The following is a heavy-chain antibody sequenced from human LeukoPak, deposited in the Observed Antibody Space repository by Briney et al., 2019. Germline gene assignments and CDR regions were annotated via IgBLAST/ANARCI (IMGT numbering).Heavy chain of an antibody. Sequence: SETLSLTCAVYGGSFSGYYWSWIRQPPGKGLEWIGEINHSGSTNYNPSLKGRVTISVDTSKNQFSLKLSSVTAADTAVYYCARGRLNHYYGSGSIFDYWGQGTLVTVSS. CDR2: INHSGST. D-gene: IGHD3-10*01. J-gene: IGHJ4*02. CDR3: ARGRLNHYYGSGSIFDY. CDR1: GGSFSGYY. V-gene: IGHV4-34*01.